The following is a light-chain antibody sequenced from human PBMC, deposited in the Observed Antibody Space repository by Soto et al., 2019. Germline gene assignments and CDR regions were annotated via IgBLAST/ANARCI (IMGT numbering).Light chain of an antibody. V-gene: IGLV2-14*01. CDR1: RSDVGAYNY. J-gene: IGLJ1*01. Sequence: QSALTQPASVSGSPGQSIAISCTGTRSDVGAYNYVSWYQQHPGKAPKLMIFEVTNRPSGVSDRFSGSKPGNTASLTISGLQAEDEADYYCSSFTSRFTFVFGTGTKVTVL. CDR3: SSFTSRFTFV. CDR2: EVT.